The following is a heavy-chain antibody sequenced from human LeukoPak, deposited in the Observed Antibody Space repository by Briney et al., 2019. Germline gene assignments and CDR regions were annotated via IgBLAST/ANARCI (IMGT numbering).Heavy chain of an antibody. CDR3: ARDGTGFDY. V-gene: IGHV3-7*01. CDR2: VKQNGIET. CDR1: GFTFSRDW. J-gene: IGHJ4*02. Sequence: GGSLRLSCVASGFTFSRDWMSWVRQAPGKGLEWVASVKQNGIETQYVDSVKGRFTISRDNAKNSVYLQMNSLRVEDTAVYYCARDGTGFDYSSQGTLVTVSS. D-gene: IGHD2-8*02.